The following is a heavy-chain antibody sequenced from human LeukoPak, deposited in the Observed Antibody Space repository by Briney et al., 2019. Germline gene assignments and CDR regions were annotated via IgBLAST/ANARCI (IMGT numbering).Heavy chain of an antibody. CDR2: INHSGST. D-gene: IGHD6-13*01. J-gene: IGHJ4*02. CDR3: ARLPLRYRSSWPPETIDY. Sequence: GSLRLSCAASGFTFSNFAMTWVRQAPGKGLEWIGEINHSGSTNYNPSLKSRVTISVDTSKNQFSLKLSSVTAADTAVYYCARLPLRYRSSWPPETIDYWGQGTLVTVSS. V-gene: IGHV4-34*01. CDR1: GFTFSNFA.